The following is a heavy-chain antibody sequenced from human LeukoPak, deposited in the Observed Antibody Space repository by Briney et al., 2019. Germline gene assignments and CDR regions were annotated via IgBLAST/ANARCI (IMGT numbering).Heavy chain of an antibody. J-gene: IGHJ3*02. D-gene: IGHD5-24*01. CDR2: IYYSGST. V-gene: IGHV4-59*01. Sequence: SETLSLTCTVSGDSISGYYWSWIRQPPGKGLEWIGYIYYSGSTNYNPSLKSRVTISVDTSKNQFSLKLSSVTAADTAVYYCANRGRWLQWGAFDIWGQGTMVTVSS. CDR3: ANRGRWLQWGAFDI. CDR1: GDSISGYY.